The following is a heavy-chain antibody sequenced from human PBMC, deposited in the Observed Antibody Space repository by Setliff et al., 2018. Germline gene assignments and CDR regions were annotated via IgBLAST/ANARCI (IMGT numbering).Heavy chain of an antibody. V-gene: IGHV3-48*01. CDR1: GFTFSSYW. D-gene: IGHD3-16*01. Sequence: LRLSCAASGFTFSSYWMSWVRQAPGKGLEWVSYISSSSSTIYYADSVKGRFTISRDNAKNSLYLQMNSLRAEDTAVYFCARDGGEYWGQGTLVTVSS. J-gene: IGHJ4*02. CDR2: ISSSSSTI. CDR3: ARDGGEY.